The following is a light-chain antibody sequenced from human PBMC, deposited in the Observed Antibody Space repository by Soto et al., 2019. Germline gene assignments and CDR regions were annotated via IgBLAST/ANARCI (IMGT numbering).Light chain of an antibody. Sequence: DLVLTQSPLSLSVTLGQPASISCRSSQSLVSSDGNTYLNWFPQRPGQSPRRLIFKVSDRDSGVPDRFSGSGSGTDFTLKISRVEAEDVGIYYCMQGTHWPWTFGQGTKAEIK. V-gene: IGKV2-30*01. J-gene: IGKJ1*01. CDR3: MQGTHWPWT. CDR2: KVS. CDR1: QSLVSSDGNTY.